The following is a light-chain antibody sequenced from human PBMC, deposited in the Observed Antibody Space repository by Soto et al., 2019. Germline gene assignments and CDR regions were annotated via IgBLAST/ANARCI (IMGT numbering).Light chain of an antibody. CDR1: QSVSSY. CDR3: QQYGSTPRT. V-gene: IGKV3-11*01. CDR2: DAS. Sequence: EIVLTQSPATLSLSPGARATPSYRASQSVSSYLAWYQQKPGQAPRLLIYDASNRATGIPARFSGSGSGTDFTLTISSLEPEDFAVYYCQQYGSTPRTFGQGTKVDIK. J-gene: IGKJ1*01.